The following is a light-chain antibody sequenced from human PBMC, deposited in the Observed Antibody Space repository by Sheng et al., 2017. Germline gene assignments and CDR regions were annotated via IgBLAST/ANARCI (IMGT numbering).Light chain of an antibody. Sequence: EIVLTQSPGTLSLSPGERATLSYRASQSVSSSYLAWYQQKPGQAPRLLIYGASSRATGIPDRFSGSGSGTDFTLTISRLEPEDFAVYYCQQFKDFGQGTRLEIK. J-gene: IGKJ5*01. CDR3: QQFKD. V-gene: IGKV3-20*01. CDR1: QSVSSSY. CDR2: GAS.